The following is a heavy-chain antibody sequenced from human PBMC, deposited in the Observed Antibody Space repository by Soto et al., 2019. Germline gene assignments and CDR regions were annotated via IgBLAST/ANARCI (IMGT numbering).Heavy chain of an antibody. CDR1: GFTFDDYA. CDR3: AKDPSRYCSGGSCYRGVYFDY. J-gene: IGHJ4*02. V-gene: IGHV3-9*01. D-gene: IGHD2-15*01. CDR2: ISWNSGSI. Sequence: PGGSLRLSCAASGFTFDDYAMHWVRQAPGKGLEWVSGISWNSGSIGYADSVKGRFTISRDNAKNSLYLQMNSLRAEDTALYYCAKDPSRYCSGGSCYRGVYFDYWGQGTLVTVS.